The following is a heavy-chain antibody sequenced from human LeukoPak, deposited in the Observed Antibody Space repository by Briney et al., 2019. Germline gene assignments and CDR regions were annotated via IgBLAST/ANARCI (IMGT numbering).Heavy chain of an antibody. D-gene: IGHD2-15*01. V-gene: IGHV3-33*01. CDR3: ARDNDSLFDY. J-gene: IGHJ4*02. CDR1: GFTFSSYG. CDR2: IWYDGSNK. Sequence: GRSLRLSCAASGFTFSSYGMHWVRQAPGKGLEWVAVIWYDGSNKHYADSVKGRFTISRDNSKNTLYLQMNSLRAEDTAVYYCARDNDSLFDYWGQGTLVTVSS.